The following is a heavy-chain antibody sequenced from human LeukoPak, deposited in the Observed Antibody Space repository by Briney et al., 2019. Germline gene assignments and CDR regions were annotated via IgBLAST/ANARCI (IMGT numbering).Heavy chain of an antibody. Sequence: PSETLSLTSTVSGGSISSSSYYWGWIRQPPGKGLEWIGSIYYSGSTYYNPSLKSRVTISVDTSKNQFSLKLNSVTAADTAVYYCARVPYYDFWSGFDPWGQGTLVTVSS. J-gene: IGHJ5*02. V-gene: IGHV4-39*01. CDR3: ARVPYYDFWSGFDP. D-gene: IGHD3-3*01. CDR1: GGSISSSSYY. CDR2: IYYSGST.